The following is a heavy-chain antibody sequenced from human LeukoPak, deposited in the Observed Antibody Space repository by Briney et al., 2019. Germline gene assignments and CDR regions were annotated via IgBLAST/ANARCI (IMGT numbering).Heavy chain of an antibody. D-gene: IGHD6-19*01. Sequence: ASEALSLTCTVSGGSISSSSYYWGWMRQPPGKGLEWIGRIYNSGSTYYNPSLKSRVTISVDTSKNQFSLKLSSVTAADTAVYYCARQRLSGWYEVYFDLWGRGTLVTVSS. V-gene: IGHV4-39*01. J-gene: IGHJ2*01. CDR2: IYNSGST. CDR3: ARQRLSGWYEVYFDL. CDR1: GGSISSSSYY.